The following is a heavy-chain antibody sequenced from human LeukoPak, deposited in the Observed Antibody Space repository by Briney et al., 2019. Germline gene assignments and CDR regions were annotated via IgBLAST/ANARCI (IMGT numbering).Heavy chain of an antibody. J-gene: IGHJ4*02. CDR2: INPSGGST. CDR1: GYTFTSYY. V-gene: IGHV1-46*01. CDR3: AREATLRDTSSWWGY. Sequence: ASVKVSCKASGYTFTSYYMHWVRQAPGQGLEWMGIINPSGGSTNYAQKFQGRVTMTRDTSTSTVYMELSSLRSEDTAVFYCAREATLRDTSSWWGYWGQGTLVTVSS. D-gene: IGHD6-13*01.